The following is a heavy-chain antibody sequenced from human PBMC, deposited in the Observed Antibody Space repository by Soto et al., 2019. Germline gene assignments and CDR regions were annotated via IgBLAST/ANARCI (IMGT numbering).Heavy chain of an antibody. D-gene: IGHD6-19*01. J-gene: IGHJ6*02. CDR2: IHHSGST. CDR1: GGSISNNNW. CDR3: ARGTPIAVAGPWDYYYGMDV. V-gene: IGHV4-4*02. Sequence: QVQLQESGPGLVKPSGTLSLTCAVSGGSISNNNWWSWVRQSPGKGLEWIGEIHHSGSTNYNPSLKSRVTISVDTSKNQFSLKLSSVTAADTAVYYCARGTPIAVAGPWDYYYGMDVWGQGTTVTVSS.